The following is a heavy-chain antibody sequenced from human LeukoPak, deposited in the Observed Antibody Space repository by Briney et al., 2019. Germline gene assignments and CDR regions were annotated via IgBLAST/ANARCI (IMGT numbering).Heavy chain of an antibody. CDR3: ARSTYYYGSGSYYSSSFDY. CDR1: GGSISGYY. D-gene: IGHD3-10*01. CDR2: INHSGST. V-gene: IGHV4-34*01. J-gene: IGHJ4*02. Sequence: PSETLSLTCTVSGGSISGYYWSWIRQPPGKGLEWIGEINHSGSTNYNPSLKSRVTISVDTSKNQFSLKLSSVTAADTAVYYCARSTYYYGSGSYYSSSFDYWGQGTLVTVSS.